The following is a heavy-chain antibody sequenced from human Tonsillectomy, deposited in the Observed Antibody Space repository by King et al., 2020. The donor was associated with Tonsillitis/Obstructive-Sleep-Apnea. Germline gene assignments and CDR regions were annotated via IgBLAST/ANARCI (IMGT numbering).Heavy chain of an antibody. CDR1: GYTFTSYA. D-gene: IGHD3-3*01. Sequence: QLVQSGSELKKPGASVKVSCKASGYTFTSYAMNWVRQAPGQGLEWMGWINTNTGNPTYAQAFTGRFVFSLDTSVSTAYLQISSLKAEDTAVYYCARTQYYDVWADNTHGWFDPWGQGTLVTVSS. V-gene: IGHV7-4-1*02. CDR3: ARTQYYDVWADNTHGWFDP. CDR2: INTNTGNP. J-gene: IGHJ5*02.